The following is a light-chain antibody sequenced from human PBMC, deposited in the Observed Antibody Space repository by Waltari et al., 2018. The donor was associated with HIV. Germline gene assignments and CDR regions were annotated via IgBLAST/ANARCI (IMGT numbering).Light chain of an antibody. CDR2: RNN. CDR3: ATWADRPSGPVF. V-gene: IGLV1-47*01. Sequence: QSVLTQPPSASGTPGQRVTISCSGSSSNVHWYQKLPGTAPKLLIFRNNQRASGGHDRFSGPKSGTSASLVISGLRSGDEADYYCATWADRPSGPVFFGGGTKVTVL. CDR1: SSN. J-gene: IGLJ2*01.